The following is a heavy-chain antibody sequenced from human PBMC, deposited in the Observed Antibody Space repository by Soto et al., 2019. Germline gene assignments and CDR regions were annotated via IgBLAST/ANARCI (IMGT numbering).Heavy chain of an antibody. J-gene: IGHJ6*03. CDR1: GGSISSSSYY. CDR3: ARQGYYDFWSGYSNYYYYYYMDV. D-gene: IGHD3-3*01. V-gene: IGHV4-39*01. CDR2: IYYSGST. Sequence: QLQLQESGPGLVKPSETLSLTCTVSGGSISSSSYYWGWIRQPPGKGLEWIGSIYYSGSTYYNPSLKSRVTISVDTSKNQFSLKLSSVTAADTAVYYCARQGYYDFWSGYSNYYYYYYMDVWGKGTTVTVSS.